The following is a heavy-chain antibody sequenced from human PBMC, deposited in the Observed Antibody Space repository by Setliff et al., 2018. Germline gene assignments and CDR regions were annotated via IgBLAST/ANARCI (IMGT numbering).Heavy chain of an antibody. V-gene: IGHV4-61*02. CDR1: GGSISSGSYY. Sequence: PSETLSLTCTVSGGSISSGSYYWSWIRQPAGKGLEWIGRIYTSGSTNYNPSLKSRVTISVDTSKNQFSLKLSSVTAADTTVYYCARDSGYSSRWLDYWGQGTLVTVSS. D-gene: IGHD6-13*01. CDR2: IYTSGST. CDR3: ARDSGYSSRWLDY. J-gene: IGHJ4*02.